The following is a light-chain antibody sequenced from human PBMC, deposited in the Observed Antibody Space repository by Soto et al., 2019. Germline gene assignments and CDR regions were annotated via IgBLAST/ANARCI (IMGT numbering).Light chain of an antibody. CDR3: QQYNSWLWT. CDR2: GAS. CDR1: QSVSSN. V-gene: IGKV3-15*01. Sequence: EIVLTQSPGTLSLSPGERATLSCRASQSVSSNLAWYQQKPGQAPRLLIYGASTRATGIPARFSGSGSGTEFTLTISNVRPEDSAVYYCQQYNSWLWTFGQGTKVDIK. J-gene: IGKJ1*01.